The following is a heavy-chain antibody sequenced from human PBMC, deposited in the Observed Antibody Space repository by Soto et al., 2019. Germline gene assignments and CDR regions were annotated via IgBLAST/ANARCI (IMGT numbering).Heavy chain of an antibody. J-gene: IGHJ6*02. V-gene: IGHV1-2*02. CDR1: GYTFTGYY. Sequence: ASVKVSCKASGYTFTGYYMHWVRQAPGQGLEWMGWINPNSGGTNYAQKFQGRVTMTRDTSISTAYMELRRLRSDDTAVYYCARDMVAAPYYYYYYGMDVWGQGTTVTVSS. CDR2: INPNSGGT. CDR3: ARDMVAAPYYYYYYGMDV. D-gene: IGHD2-15*01.